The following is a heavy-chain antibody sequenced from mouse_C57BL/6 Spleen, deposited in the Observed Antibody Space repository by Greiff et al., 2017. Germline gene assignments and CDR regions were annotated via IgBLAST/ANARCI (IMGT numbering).Heavy chain of an antibody. Sequence: EVQLQQSGPGLVKPSQSLSLTCSVTGYSITSGYYWNWIRQFPGNKLEWMGYISYDGSNNYNPSLKNRISITRDTSKNQFFLKLNSVTTEDTATDYCASPFPWFAYWGQGTLVTVSA. J-gene: IGHJ3*01. CDR3: ASPFPWFAY. CDR1: GYSITSGYY. CDR2: ISYDGSN. V-gene: IGHV3-6*01.